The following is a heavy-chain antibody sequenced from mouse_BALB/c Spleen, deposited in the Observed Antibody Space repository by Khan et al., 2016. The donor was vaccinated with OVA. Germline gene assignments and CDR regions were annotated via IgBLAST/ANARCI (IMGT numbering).Heavy chain of an antibody. D-gene: IGHD2-14*01. J-gene: IGHJ3*01. V-gene: IGHV1-81*01. CDR1: GYTFTDYV. CDR2: IFPGSGVP. Sequence: QVQLQQSGPELVKPGASLKVSCKASGYTFTDYVIGWVRQRSRQGLEWIGDIFPGSGVPYYNEKFKDRATLTADKSSNTAYMQLNSLTFEDSAVYFCARGGYSVFAYWGQGTLVIVSA. CDR3: ARGGYSVFAY.